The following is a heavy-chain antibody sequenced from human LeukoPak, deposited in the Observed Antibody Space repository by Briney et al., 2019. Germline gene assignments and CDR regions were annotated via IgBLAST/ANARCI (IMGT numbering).Heavy chain of an antibody. Sequence: GGSRRLSCAASGFTFSSYSMNWVRQAPGKGLEWVSSISSSSSYIYYADSVKGRFTISRDNPKNTLYLQMNSLRAEDTAVYYCAKDSSSSNYYYGLDVWGQGTTVTVSS. D-gene: IGHD6-6*01. J-gene: IGHJ6*02. V-gene: IGHV3-21*01. CDR1: GFTFSSYS. CDR3: AKDSSSSNYYYGLDV. CDR2: ISSSSSYI.